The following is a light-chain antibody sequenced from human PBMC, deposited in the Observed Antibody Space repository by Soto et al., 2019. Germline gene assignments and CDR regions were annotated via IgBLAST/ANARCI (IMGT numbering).Light chain of an antibody. J-gene: IGLJ1*01. CDR3: ISYTVSRSYV. CDR1: ISDIGLYNY. CDR2: EVS. V-gene: IGLV2-14*01. Sequence: QSALTQPAAVSGSPGQSITISCTGTISDIGLYNYVSWYQQHPGKAPKLVIYEVSNRPSGVSDRFSGSKSDNTASLTISGLQAEDEANYYCISYTVSRSYVFGSGTKVTVL.